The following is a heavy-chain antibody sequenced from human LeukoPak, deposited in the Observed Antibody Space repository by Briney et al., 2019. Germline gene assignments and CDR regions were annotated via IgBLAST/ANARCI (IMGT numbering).Heavy chain of an antibody. V-gene: IGHV4-59*01. CDR2: IYCSGST. CDR1: GGSISSYY. Sequence: SETLSLTCTVSGGSISSYYWSWIRQPPGKGLEWIGYIYCSGSTNYNPSLKSRVTISVDTSKNQFSLKLSSVTAADTAVYYCARGMTQEYYYYYYYMDVWGKGTTVTVSS. CDR3: ARGMTQEYYYYYYYMDV. J-gene: IGHJ6*03.